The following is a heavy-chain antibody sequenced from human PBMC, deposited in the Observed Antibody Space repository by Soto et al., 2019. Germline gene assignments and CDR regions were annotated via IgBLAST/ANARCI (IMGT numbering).Heavy chain of an antibody. CDR1: GLTFSTYG. J-gene: IGHJ4*02. CDR2: ISNDVRNI. D-gene: IGHD2-2*01. Sequence: VQLVESGGGVVQPGRSLRLSCAASGLTFSTYGFHWVRQAPGKGLEWVAVISNDVRNIHYAESVKGRFTISRDNSKNTLYLQLNSLRPNDTGVYYCVKDALGGMTPVFMPGPDWGQGTLVTVSS. CDR3: VKDALGGMTPVFMPGPD. V-gene: IGHV3-30*18.